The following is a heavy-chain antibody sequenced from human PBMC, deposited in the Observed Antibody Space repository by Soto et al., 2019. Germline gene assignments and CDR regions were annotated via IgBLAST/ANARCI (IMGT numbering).Heavy chain of an antibody. Sequence: SATLSLTCTVSGGSISSYYWSWIRQPPGKGLEWIGYIYYSGSTNYNPSLKSRVTISVDTSKNQFSLKLSSVTAADTAVYYCASLSVAGTNSNYFDYWGQGTLVTVSS. CDR1: GGSISSYY. CDR2: IYYSGST. D-gene: IGHD6-19*01. CDR3: ASLSVAGTNSNYFDY. J-gene: IGHJ4*02. V-gene: IGHV4-59*01.